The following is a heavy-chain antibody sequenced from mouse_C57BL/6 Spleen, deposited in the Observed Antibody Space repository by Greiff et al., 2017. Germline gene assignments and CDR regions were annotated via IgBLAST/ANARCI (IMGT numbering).Heavy chain of an antibody. CDR1: GYAFSSSW. V-gene: IGHV1-82*01. J-gene: IGHJ1*03. D-gene: IGHD2-4*01. Sequence: QVQLQQSGPELVKPGASVKISCKASGYAFSSSWMNWVKQRPGKGLEWIGRIYPGDGDTNYNGKFKGKATLTADKSSSTAYMQLSSLTSEDSAVYFCARFDDYDNWYFDVWGTGTTVTVSS. CDR2: IYPGDGDT. CDR3: ARFDDYDNWYFDV.